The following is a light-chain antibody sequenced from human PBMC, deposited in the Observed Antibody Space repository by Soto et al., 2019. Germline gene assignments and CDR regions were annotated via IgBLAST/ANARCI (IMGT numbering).Light chain of an antibody. CDR3: QQYGSSRWT. Sequence: EIVMTQSPATLSVSPVETATLSCRASQGISRTLAWYQLKSGQAPRLLFYGASTRATGVPARFSGSGSGTEFTLTISSLQSEDSAVYYCQQYGSSRWTFGQGTKVDIK. J-gene: IGKJ1*01. CDR2: GAS. V-gene: IGKV3-15*01. CDR1: QGISRT.